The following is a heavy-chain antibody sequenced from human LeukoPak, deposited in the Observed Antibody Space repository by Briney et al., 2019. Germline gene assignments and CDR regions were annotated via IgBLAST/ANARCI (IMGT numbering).Heavy chain of an antibody. D-gene: IGHD3-10*01. V-gene: IGHV4-34*01. J-gene: IGHJ4*02. CDR3: ARGLRGYYGSGRRFDY. CDR2: INHSGST. Sequence: PSETLSLTCAVYGGSFSGYYWSWIRQPPGKGLEWIGEINHSGSTNYNPSLKSRVTISVDTSKNQFSLKLSSVTAADTAVYYCARGLRGYYGSGRRFDYWGQGTLVTVSS. CDR1: GGSFSGYY.